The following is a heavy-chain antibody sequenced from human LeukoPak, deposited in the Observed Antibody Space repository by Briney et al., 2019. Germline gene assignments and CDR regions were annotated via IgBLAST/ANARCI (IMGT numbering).Heavy chain of an antibody. CDR1: GYTFTSYG. CDR2: ISAYNGNT. J-gene: IGHJ4*02. Sequence: ASVKVSCKASGYTFTSYGISWVRRAPGQGLEWMGWISAYNGNTNYAQKLQGRVTMTTDTSTSTAYMELSSLRSEDTAVYYCARGIEMDGEFDYWGQGTLVTVSS. D-gene: IGHD5-24*01. CDR3: ARGIEMDGEFDY. V-gene: IGHV1-18*01.